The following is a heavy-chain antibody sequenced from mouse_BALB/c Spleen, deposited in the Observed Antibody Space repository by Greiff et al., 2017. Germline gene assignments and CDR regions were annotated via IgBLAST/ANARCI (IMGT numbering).Heavy chain of an antibody. J-gene: IGHJ4*01. D-gene: IGHD1-1*01. V-gene: IGHV7-3*02. CDR1: GFTFTDYY. CDR3: ARDGHYYGSSYDAMDY. CDR2: IRNKANGYTT. Sequence: EVQLVESGGGLVQPGGSLRLSCATSGFTFTDYYMSWVRQPPGKALEWLGFIRNKANGYTTEYSASVKGRFTISRDNSQSILYLQMNTLRAEDSATYYCARDGHYYGSSYDAMDYWGQGTSVTVSS.